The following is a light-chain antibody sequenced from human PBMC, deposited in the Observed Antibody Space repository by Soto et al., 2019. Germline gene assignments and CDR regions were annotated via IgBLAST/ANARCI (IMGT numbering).Light chain of an antibody. V-gene: IGLV2-14*01. CDR3: SSYTTNNAHV. CDR2: EIF. J-gene: IGLJ2*01. CDR1: TNDVGAFDY. Sequence: QSLLAQPASFSASPGQSISISCTGTTNDVGAFDYVSWYQQHPGKPPKLIIYEIFNRPSGVSHRFSGSKSGNSASLTISGLQAEDEADYYCSSYTTNNAHVFGGGTNVTVL.